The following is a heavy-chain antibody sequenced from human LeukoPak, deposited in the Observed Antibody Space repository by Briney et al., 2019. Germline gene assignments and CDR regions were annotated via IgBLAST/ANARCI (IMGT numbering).Heavy chain of an antibody. CDR3: ARGSDYVWGSYRPPHDY. J-gene: IGHJ4*02. Sequence: ASVKVSCKASGYTFTGYYMHWVRQAPGQGLEWMGWINPNSGGTNYAQKFQGRVTMTRDTSISTAYMELSRLRSDDTAVYYCARGSDYVWGSYRPPHDYWGQGTLVTVSS. V-gene: IGHV1-2*02. CDR2: INPNSGGT. CDR1: GYTFTGYY. D-gene: IGHD3-16*02.